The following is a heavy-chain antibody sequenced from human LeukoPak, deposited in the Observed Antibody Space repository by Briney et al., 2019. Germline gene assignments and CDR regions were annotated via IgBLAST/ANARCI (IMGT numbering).Heavy chain of an antibody. CDR1: GFTFSSYG. CDR2: ISYDGSNK. Sequence: PGGSLRLSCAASGFTFSSYGMHWVRQAPGKGLEWVAVISYDGSNKYYAGSVKGRFTISRDNSKNTLYLQVNSLRAEDTAVYYCAKEGGYYDILSNPYCFDYWGQGTLVTVSS. D-gene: IGHD3-9*01. V-gene: IGHV3-30*18. J-gene: IGHJ4*02. CDR3: AKEGGYYDILSNPYCFDY.